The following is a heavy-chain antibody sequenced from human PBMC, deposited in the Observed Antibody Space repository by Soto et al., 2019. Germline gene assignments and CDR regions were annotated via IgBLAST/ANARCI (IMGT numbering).Heavy chain of an antibody. V-gene: IGHV1-2*04. D-gene: IGHD1-20*01. CDR3: ARDLYKGAPRDYYYYYGMDV. Sequence: GASVKVSCKASGYTFTGYYMHRVRQAPGQGLEWMGWINPNSGGTNYAQKFQGWVTMTRDTSISTAYMELSRLRSDDTAVYYCARDLYKGAPRDYYYYYGMDVWGQGTTVTVSS. CDR2: INPNSGGT. CDR1: GYTFTGYY. J-gene: IGHJ6*02.